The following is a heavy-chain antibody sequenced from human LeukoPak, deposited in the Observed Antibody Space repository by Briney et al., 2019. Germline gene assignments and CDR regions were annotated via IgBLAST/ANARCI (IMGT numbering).Heavy chain of an antibody. CDR1: GFTFSSYA. Sequence: GRSLRVSCAASGFTFSSYAMHWVRQAPGKGLEWVAVISYDGSNKYYADSVKGRFTISRDNSKNTLYLQMNSLRAEDTAVYYCARDKPSYCGGDCYFYGMDVWGQGTTVTVSS. CDR3: ARDKPSYCGGDCYFYGMDV. V-gene: IGHV3-30*01. J-gene: IGHJ6*02. CDR2: ISYDGSNK. D-gene: IGHD2-21*01.